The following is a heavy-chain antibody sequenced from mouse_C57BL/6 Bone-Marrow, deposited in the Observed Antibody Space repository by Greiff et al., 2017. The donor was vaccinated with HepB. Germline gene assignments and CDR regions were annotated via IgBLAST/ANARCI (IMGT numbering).Heavy chain of an antibody. CDR1: GFTFSDFY. D-gene: IGHD2-1*01. CDR3: ARDASFGNYGDWYFDV. J-gene: IGHJ1*03. Sequence: EVKLVESGGGLVQSGRSLRLSCATSGFTFSDFYMEWVRQAPGKGLEWIAASRNKANDYTTEYSASVKGRFIVSRDTSQSILYLQMNALRAEDTAIYYCARDASFGNYGDWYFDVWGTGTTVTVSS. V-gene: IGHV7-1*01. CDR2: SRNKANDYTT.